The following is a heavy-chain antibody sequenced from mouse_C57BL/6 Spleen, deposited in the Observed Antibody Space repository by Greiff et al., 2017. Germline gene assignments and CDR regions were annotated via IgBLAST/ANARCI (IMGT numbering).Heavy chain of an antibody. D-gene: IGHD3-2*02. Sequence: QVQLQQSGAELVRPGASVTLSCKASGYTFTDYEMHWVKQTPVHGLEWIGAIDPETGGTAYNQKFKGKAILTADKSSSTAYMELRSLTSEDSAVYYCTRDSSGYRDYWGQGTSVTVSS. V-gene: IGHV1-15*01. J-gene: IGHJ4*01. CDR1: GYTFTDYE. CDR3: TRDSSGYRDY. CDR2: IDPETGGT.